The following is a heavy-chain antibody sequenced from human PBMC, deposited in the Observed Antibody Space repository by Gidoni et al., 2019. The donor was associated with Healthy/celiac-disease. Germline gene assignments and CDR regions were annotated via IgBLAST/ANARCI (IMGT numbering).Heavy chain of an antibody. CDR1: GGSISSSSYY. V-gene: IGHV4-39*07. D-gene: IGHD6-19*01. Sequence: QLPLQESGPGLVTPSATLSLTCTVSGGSISSSSYYWGWIRQPPGKGLEWIGSIDDSGSTYYNPYLKSRVTISVDTSKNQFSLKLSSVTAADTAVYYCARAGPIAVADRLTFDYWGQGTLVTVSS. CDR3: ARAGPIAVADRLTFDY. J-gene: IGHJ4*02. CDR2: IDDSGST.